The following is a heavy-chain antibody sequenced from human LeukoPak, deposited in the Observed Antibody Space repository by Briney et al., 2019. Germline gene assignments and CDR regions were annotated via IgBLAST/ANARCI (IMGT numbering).Heavy chain of an antibody. V-gene: IGHV3-21*01. D-gene: IGHD1-26*01. J-gene: IGHJ4*02. CDR1: EFTFSNYN. Sequence: GGSLRLSCAASEFTFSNYNMIWVRQAPGKGLEWVSSISTSSHYIHYAESVKGRFTISRDNAKNSLYLQMNSLRAEDTGVYYCARGREVLDYWGQGTLVTVSS. CDR3: ARGREVLDY. CDR2: ISTSSHYI.